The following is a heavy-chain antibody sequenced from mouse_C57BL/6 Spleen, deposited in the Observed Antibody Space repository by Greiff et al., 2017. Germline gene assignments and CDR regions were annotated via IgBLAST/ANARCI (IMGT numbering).Heavy chain of an antibody. Sequence: QVQLQQSGAELVRPGASVTLSCKASGYTFTDYEMHWVKQTPVHGLEWIGAIDPESGGTAYNQKFKGQAILTADKSSSTAYMELRSLTSEDSAVYYCTRAPPGTVFDYWGQGTTLTVSS. V-gene: IGHV1-15*01. CDR1: GYTFTDYE. CDR2: IDPESGGT. D-gene: IGHD4-1*01. J-gene: IGHJ2*01. CDR3: TRAPPGTVFDY.